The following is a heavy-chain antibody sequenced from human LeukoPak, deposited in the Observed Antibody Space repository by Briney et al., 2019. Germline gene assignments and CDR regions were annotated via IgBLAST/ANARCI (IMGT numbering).Heavy chain of an antibody. CDR2: IYYSGST. CDR1: GGSISSSSYY. V-gene: IGHV4-39*01. D-gene: IGHD6-13*01. CDR3: ARQTLGSAGSSSWYTWGYYYYYMDV. J-gene: IGHJ6*03. Sequence: SETLSLTCTVSGGSISSSSYYWGWIRQPPGKGLEWIGSIYYSGSTYYNPSLKSRVTISVDTSKNQFSLKLSSVTAADTAVYYCARQTLGSAGSSSWYTWGYYYYYMDVWGKGTTVTISS.